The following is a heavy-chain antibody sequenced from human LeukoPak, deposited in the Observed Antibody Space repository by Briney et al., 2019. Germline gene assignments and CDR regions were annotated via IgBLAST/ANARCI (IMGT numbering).Heavy chain of an antibody. Sequence: GGSLRLSCAASGFSFSGSAIHWVRQAPGKGLEWVGRIRGAGYSDAPAYVASVRGRFTISRDTSTNTVYLQMSSLRAEDTAVYYCARSTLMVQGGFENWGQGTLVTVSS. D-gene: IGHD2-8*01. CDR2: IRGAGYSDAP. J-gene: IGHJ4*02. CDR1: GFSFSGSA. CDR3: ARSTLMVQGGFEN. V-gene: IGHV3-73*01.